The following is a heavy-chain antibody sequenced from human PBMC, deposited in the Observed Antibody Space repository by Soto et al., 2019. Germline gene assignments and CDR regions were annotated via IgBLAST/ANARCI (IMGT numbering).Heavy chain of an antibody. CDR3: ARERKPGGFDY. CDR1: GGSITSYD. J-gene: IGHJ4*02. CDR2: IHYSGIT. Sequence: NPSETLSLTCTVSGGSITSYDCSWIRQPPWKRLESIGYIHYSGITNYNPYLKSRVTISVDTSKNQFSLNLSSVTAADTAVYYCARERKPGGFDYWGQGTLVPVSS. V-gene: IGHV4-59*01. D-gene: IGHD3-10*01.